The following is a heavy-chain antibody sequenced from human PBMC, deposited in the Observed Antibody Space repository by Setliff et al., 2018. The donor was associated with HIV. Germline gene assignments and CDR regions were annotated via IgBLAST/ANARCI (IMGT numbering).Heavy chain of an antibody. J-gene: IGHJ4*02. D-gene: IGHD6-19*01. CDR3: ARDPAMSGWALAD. CDR2: MWYDGSNK. CDR1: GFTFKTDA. V-gene: IGHV3-33*01. Sequence: GGSLRLSCAASGFTFKTDAMHWVRQAPGKGLEWVTFMWYDGSNKEYGDSVKGRFTISRDNSKNMVYLEMNNLRGEDSAVYYCARDPAMSGWALADWGQGTQVTVSS.